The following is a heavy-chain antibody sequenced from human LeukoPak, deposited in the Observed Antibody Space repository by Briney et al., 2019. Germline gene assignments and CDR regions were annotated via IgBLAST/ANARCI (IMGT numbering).Heavy chain of an antibody. V-gene: IGHV3-7*03. J-gene: IGHJ6*02. CDR1: GFTFRRNG. CDR3: ASMNYYYYGMDV. CDR2: IKQDGSEK. Sequence: PTGRSLRLSCAASGFTFRRNGMHWVRQAPGKGLEWVANIKQDGSEKYYVDSVKGRFTISRDNAKNSLYLQMNSLRAEDTAVYYCASMNYYYYGMDVWGQGTTVTVSS.